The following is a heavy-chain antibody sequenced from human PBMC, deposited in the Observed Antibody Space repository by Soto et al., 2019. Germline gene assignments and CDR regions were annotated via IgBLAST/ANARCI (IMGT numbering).Heavy chain of an antibody. J-gene: IGHJ6*03. D-gene: IGHD6-13*01. Sequence: ASVKVSCKASGYTFTSYYMHWVRQAPGQGLEWMGIINPSGGSTSYAQKFQGRVTMTRDTSTSTVYMELSSLRSEDTAVYYCARAREGLAEYYYYMDVWGKGTTVTVSS. CDR2: INPSGGST. V-gene: IGHV1-46*03. CDR3: ARAREGLAEYYYYMDV. CDR1: GYTFTSYY.